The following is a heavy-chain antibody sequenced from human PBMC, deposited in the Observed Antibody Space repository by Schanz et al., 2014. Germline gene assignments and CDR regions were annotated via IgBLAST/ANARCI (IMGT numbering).Heavy chain of an antibody. CDR3: AFDRDDAYDI. J-gene: IGHJ3*02. CDR1: GFTFSSYA. CDR2: ISGDGTTT. Sequence: DVHLMESGGGLVQPGGSLRLSCAGSGFTFSSYAMNWVRQAPGKGLEWVSRISGDGTTTSYADSVKGRFTISRDNAKNSLYLEMTSLISEDTAVYYCAFDRDDAYDIWGQGTTVTVSS. V-gene: IGHV3-23*03. D-gene: IGHD3-9*01.